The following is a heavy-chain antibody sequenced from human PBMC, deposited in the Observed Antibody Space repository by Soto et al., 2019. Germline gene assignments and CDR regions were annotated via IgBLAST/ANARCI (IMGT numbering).Heavy chain of an antibody. V-gene: IGHV4-59*08. Sequence: SETLSLTCTVSGGSISSYYWSWIRQPPGKGLEWIGYIYYSGSTNYNPSLKSRVTISVDTSKNQFSLKLSSVTAADTAVYYCARRVGVVLDAFDIWGQGTMVTVS. CDR1: GGSISSYY. CDR2: IYYSGST. D-gene: IGHD3-3*01. CDR3: ARRVGVVLDAFDI. J-gene: IGHJ3*02.